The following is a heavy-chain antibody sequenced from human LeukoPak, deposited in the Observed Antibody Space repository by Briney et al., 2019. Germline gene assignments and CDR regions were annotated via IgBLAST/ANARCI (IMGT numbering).Heavy chain of an antibody. Sequence: GGSLRLSCAASGFTFSNYDMHWVRQATGKSLEWVSAIGSAGDTYYAGSVKGRFTISRDNAKNSLYLQMNSLRAEDTAVYYCARRRGGAAAGFIDYWGQGTLVTVSS. CDR1: GFTFSNYD. V-gene: IGHV3-13*01. CDR3: ARRRGGAAAGFIDY. J-gene: IGHJ4*02. CDR2: IGSAGDT. D-gene: IGHD6-13*01.